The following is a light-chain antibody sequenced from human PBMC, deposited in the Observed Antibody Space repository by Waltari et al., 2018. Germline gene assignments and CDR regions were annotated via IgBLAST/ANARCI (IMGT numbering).Light chain of an antibody. CDR2: DAT. CDR1: QSLSNNY. J-gene: IGKJ4*01. V-gene: IGKV3-20*01. Sequence: EIGMTQSPATLSLPPGARAPLSCRASQSLSNNYVAWYQHKPGQAPRLLIFDATRRATGIPDRFSGSGSGTDFTLTISSLEPEDFAVYYCQKYGSTPRPFGGGTKVEIK. CDR3: QKYGSTPRP.